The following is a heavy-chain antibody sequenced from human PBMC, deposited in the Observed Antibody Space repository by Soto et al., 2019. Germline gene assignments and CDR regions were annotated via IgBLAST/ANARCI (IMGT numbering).Heavy chain of an antibody. D-gene: IGHD2-21*02. J-gene: IGHJ4*02. Sequence: VGSLRLSCTASGFIVRNHGFNWVRQAPGKGLEWLSYINSDGTTYYAEAVKGRFTVSRDNAENSVHLQMSSLRAEDTAVYYCARETPHCGGDCFDYWGQGTLVTVSS. CDR2: INSDGTT. CDR1: GFIVRNHG. V-gene: IGHV3-48*03. CDR3: ARETPHCGGDCFDY.